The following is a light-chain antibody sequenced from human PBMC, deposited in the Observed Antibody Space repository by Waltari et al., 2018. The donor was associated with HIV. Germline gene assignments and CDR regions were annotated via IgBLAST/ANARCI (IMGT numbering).Light chain of an antibody. J-gene: IGLJ1*01. CDR2: QDI. CDR1: TLAKQY. Sequence: SYELTQPPSVSVSPGQTARITCSGDTLAKQYAYWYQQKPGQAPQLVMYQDIERPSGIPDRLSGSSSGTAVTLTISRVQAADEADYYCQSIDSGGTFVFGTGTKVTVL. V-gene: IGLV3-25*03. CDR3: QSIDSGGTFV.